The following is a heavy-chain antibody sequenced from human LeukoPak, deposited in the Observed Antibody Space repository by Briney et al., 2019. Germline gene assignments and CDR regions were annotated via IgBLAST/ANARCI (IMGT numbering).Heavy chain of an antibody. Sequence: GASVKVSCKASGYTFTSYYMQWVRQAPGQGLEWMGIMNPSGGSTSYAQKFQGRVTMTRDTSTSTVYMELSSLRSEDTAVYYCARVLRDYYDSSGYLDYWGQGTLVTVSS. D-gene: IGHD3-22*01. CDR2: MNPSGGST. V-gene: IGHV1-46*01. J-gene: IGHJ4*02. CDR1: GYTFTSYY. CDR3: ARVLRDYYDSSGYLDY.